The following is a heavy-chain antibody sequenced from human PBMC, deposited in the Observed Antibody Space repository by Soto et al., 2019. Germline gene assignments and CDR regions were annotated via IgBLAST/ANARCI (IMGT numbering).Heavy chain of an antibody. CDR3: ARDPSIAARMSWFDP. V-gene: IGHV4-61*08. CDR2: IYYSGST. Sequence: KPSETLSLTCTVSGGSVRSGDYYWNWIRQPPGKSLEWIGYIYYSGSTNYNPSLKSRVTISVDTSKNQFSLKLSSVTAADTAVYYCARDPSIAARMSWFDPWGQGTLVTVSS. D-gene: IGHD6-6*01. CDR1: GGSVRSGDYY. J-gene: IGHJ5*02.